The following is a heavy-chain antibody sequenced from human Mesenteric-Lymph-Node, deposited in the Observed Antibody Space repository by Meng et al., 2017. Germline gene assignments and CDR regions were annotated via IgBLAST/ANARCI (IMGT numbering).Heavy chain of an antibody. J-gene: IGHJ4*02. Sequence: LRPSCTASGGPSSSYYWSWIRQLQGKGLEWIGYIYYSGSTNYHPSLKSRDTISVDKSKNQFSLKLSSVPAADTAVYYFARDVGVISYTLDYWGLGTLVTVSS. CDR3: ARDVGVISYTLDY. V-gene: IGHV4-59*12. CDR2: IYYSGST. D-gene: IGHD3-3*01. CDR1: GGPSSSYY.